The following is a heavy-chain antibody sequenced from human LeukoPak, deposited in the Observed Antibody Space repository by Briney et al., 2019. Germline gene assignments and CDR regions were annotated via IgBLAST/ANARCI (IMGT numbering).Heavy chain of an antibody. CDR3: ARVGWKQYYYYMDV. CDR1: GFTFSHFW. D-gene: IGHD1-1*01. Sequence: GGSLRLSCLASGFTFSHFWMSWVRQAPGKGLEWVANIKPDDTEKYYGNSVKGRFTILRDNAKNSLYLQMNSLRAEDTAVYYCARVGWKQYYYYMDVWGKGTTVTISS. V-gene: IGHV3-7*03. J-gene: IGHJ6*03. CDR2: IKPDDTEK.